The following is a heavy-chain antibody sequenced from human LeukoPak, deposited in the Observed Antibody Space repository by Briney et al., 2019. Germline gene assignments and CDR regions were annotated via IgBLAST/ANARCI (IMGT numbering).Heavy chain of an antibody. J-gene: IGHJ4*02. V-gene: IGHV7-4-1*02. D-gene: IGHD6-19*01. CDR3: ARGGYSVWDKFDY. Sequence: ASVKVSCKASGYTFTSYTMNWVRQAPGQGLGWMGWINTNTGNPTYAQGFTGRFVFSLDTSVSTAYLQISSLKAEDTAVYYCARGGYSVWDKFDYWGQGTLVTVSS. CDR1: GYTFTSYT. CDR2: INTNTGNP.